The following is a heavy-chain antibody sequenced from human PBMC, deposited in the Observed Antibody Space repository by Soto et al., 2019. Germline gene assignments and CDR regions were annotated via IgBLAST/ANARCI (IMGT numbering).Heavy chain of an antibody. J-gene: IGHJ4*02. D-gene: IGHD3-9*01. CDR3: ARDSPSRYDILTGPPDY. Sequence: PSETLSLTCTVSGGSISSSSYYWGWIRQPPGKGLEWIGYIYYSGSTYYNPSLKSRVTISVDTSKNQFSLKLSSVTAADTAVYYCARDSPSRYDILTGPPDYWGQGTLVTVSS. CDR2: IYYSGST. V-gene: IGHV4-39*07. CDR1: GGSISSSSYY.